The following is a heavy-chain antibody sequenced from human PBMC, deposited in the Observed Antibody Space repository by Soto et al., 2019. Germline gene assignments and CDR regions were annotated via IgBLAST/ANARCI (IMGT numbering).Heavy chain of an antibody. D-gene: IGHD3-9*01. V-gene: IGHV4-39*01. CDR1: GASISDNSYF. CDR3: ARHRKYYDALTGHYVPSHMDV. J-gene: IGHJ6*02. CDR2: IYYSGIT. Sequence: PSETLFLTCTVSGASISDNSYFWGWIRQPPGKGLECIGSIYYSGITHYNPSLKSRVTISVDPSKNQFSLKLNSVTAADTAVYYCARHRKYYDALTGHYVPSHMDVWGQGTTVTVSS.